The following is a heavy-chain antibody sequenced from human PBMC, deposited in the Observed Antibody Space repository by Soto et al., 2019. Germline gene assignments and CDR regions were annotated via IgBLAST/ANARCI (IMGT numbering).Heavy chain of an antibody. CDR2: ISHDGNIK. Sequence: QVQLVESGGGVVQPGRSLRLSCAASGFSFSSYAMHWVRQAPGKGLEWVAIISHDGNIKRYADFVEGRFIVFRDNSNNNLLSQKESLKTDDTAVHYCAKELAYGDFWRGLEYWGQGTLLTVAS. J-gene: IGHJ4*02. CDR1: GFSFSSYA. V-gene: IGHV3-30*18. CDR3: AKELAYGDFWRGLEY. D-gene: IGHD3-3*01.